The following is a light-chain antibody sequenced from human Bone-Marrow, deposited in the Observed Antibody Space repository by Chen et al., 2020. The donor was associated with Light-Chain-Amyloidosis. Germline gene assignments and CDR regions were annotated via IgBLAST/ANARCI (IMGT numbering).Light chain of an antibody. CDR3: QSYATNTWI. CDR2: END. Sequence: NFILTQDHSVSESPGKTVTISCTRSSGDIATNYVQWYQQRPGSAPTTVIYENDLRPSGVPDRFSGSIDTSSNSASLTISGLETEDEPDYYCQSYATNTWIFGGGTHLTVL. CDR1: SGDIATNY. V-gene: IGLV6-57*03. J-gene: IGLJ3*02.